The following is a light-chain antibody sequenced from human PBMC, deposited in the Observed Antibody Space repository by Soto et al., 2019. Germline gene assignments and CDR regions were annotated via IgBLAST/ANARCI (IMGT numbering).Light chain of an antibody. CDR1: QNLSHNR. J-gene: IGKJ1*01. CDR3: QQHDNSPGT. Sequence: DIVLTQSPGTLSLSPGQRATLSCRASQNLSHNRLAWYQQKPGQAPRLLIYSSSSRTGGTPDRFSGSGTGTHSTLTFRGLEPEDFAVYFCQQHDNSPGTFGQGTKVQIK. V-gene: IGKV3-20*01. CDR2: SSS.